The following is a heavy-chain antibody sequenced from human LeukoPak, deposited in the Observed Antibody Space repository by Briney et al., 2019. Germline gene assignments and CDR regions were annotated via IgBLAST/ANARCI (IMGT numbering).Heavy chain of an antibody. CDR1: GFTLGSYW. CDR3: ARGPLGWYYFDY. D-gene: IGHD7-27*01. V-gene: IGHV3-74*01. Sequence: PGGSLRLSCAASGFTLGSYWMHWVRHVPGKGLVWVSRINSDGSSTSYADSVKGRFTISRDNAKNTLYLQMNSLRVEDTAVYYCARGPLGWYYFDYWGQGTLVTVSS. CDR2: INSDGSST. J-gene: IGHJ4*02.